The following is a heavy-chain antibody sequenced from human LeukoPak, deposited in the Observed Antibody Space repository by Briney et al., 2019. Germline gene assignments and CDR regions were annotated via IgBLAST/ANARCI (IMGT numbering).Heavy chain of an antibody. CDR2: IDPKSGDT. CDR1: GYTFTAQY. Sequence: GASVKVSCKASGYTFTAQYMHWVRQAPGQGLEWMAWIDPKSGDTSYAQKFQDRVTMTRDTSTSTAYMDLSRLTSDDTAVYYCARTISGYPPLDLWGQGTMVTVSS. J-gene: IGHJ3*01. V-gene: IGHV1-2*02. D-gene: IGHD5-12*01. CDR3: ARTISGYPPLDL.